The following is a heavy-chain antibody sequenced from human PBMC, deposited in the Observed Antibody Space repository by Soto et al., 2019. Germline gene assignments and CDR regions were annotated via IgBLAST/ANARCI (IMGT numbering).Heavy chain of an antibody. Sequence: QLQLQESGPGLVKPSETLSLTCTVSGGCISDDTYYWGWIRQPPGKGLEWIGSIYYSGTSAYNPSLKSRVPMSVATSNNQLSLRLSSVPAAATAVYYCARIHCDSPNCVPLDPWGQGTLVFVSS. CDR2: IYYSGTS. J-gene: IGHJ5*02. D-gene: IGHD2-2*01. CDR3: ARIHCDSPNCVPLDP. V-gene: IGHV4-39*01. CDR1: GGCISDDTYY.